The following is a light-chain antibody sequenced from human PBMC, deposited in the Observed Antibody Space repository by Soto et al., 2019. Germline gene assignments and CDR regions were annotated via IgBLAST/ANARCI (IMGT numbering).Light chain of an antibody. Sequence: EIVLTQSPDTLSLSPGERATLSCRASQTVGTDFLVWYQQKIGQPPRLLIYATSRRATGIPDRFSXSGSGTDFTLTISRLEPEDFAVYYCQQYGVSPRALSFGGGTRVESK. J-gene: IGKJ4*01. CDR1: QTVGTDF. CDR3: QQYGVSPRALS. V-gene: IGKV3-20*01. CDR2: ATS.